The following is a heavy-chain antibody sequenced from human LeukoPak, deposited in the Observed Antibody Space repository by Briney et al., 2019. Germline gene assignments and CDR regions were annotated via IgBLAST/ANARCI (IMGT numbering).Heavy chain of an antibody. V-gene: IGHV4-39*01. D-gene: IGHD3-10*01. CDR1: GASISGSGYY. Sequence: SETLSLTCAVSGASISGSGYYLGWIRQPPGKGLEWIGNIYYTGSTYYNPSLKSRVTISVDTSKNQFSLKLSSVTAADTAMYYCARNRYYYGSGNYGVPNWFDPWGQGTLVTVSS. CDR3: ARNRYYYGSGNYGVPNWFDP. J-gene: IGHJ5*02. CDR2: IYYTGST.